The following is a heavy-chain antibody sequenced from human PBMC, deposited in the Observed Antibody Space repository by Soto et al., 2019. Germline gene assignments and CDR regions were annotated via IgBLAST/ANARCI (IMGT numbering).Heavy chain of an antibody. CDR1: GGSISSGDYY. V-gene: IGHV4-30-4*01. J-gene: IGHJ5*02. CDR3: VRAIVVTQNWFDP. CDR2: IYYSGST. Sequence: QVQLQESGPGLVKPSQTLSLTCTVSGGSISSGDYYWSWIRQPPGKGLEWIGYIYYSGSTYYNPSLRRRVTISVDTSKNQFSLKLSSVTAADTAVYYCVRAIVVTQNWFDPWGQGTLVTVSS. D-gene: IGHD1-26*01.